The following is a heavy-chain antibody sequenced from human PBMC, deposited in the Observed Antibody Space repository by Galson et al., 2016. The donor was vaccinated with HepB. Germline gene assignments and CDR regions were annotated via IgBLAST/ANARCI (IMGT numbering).Heavy chain of an antibody. CDR2: MHVADSYT. CDR3: AGAVNGDFRWGV. J-gene: IGHJ6*02. Sequence: QSGAEVKKPGESLKISCKGSGYNFATYWIGWVRQMPGKGLEWMAIMHVADSYTKYSPSSQGQVSISADKSISTAYMRWSSLQASDTAIYYCAGAVNGDFRWGVWGQGTTVTVSS. V-gene: IGHV5-51*01. D-gene: IGHD4-17*01. CDR1: GYNFATYW.